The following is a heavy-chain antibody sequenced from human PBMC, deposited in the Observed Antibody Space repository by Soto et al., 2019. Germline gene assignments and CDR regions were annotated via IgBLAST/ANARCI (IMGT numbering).Heavy chain of an antibody. J-gene: IGHJ6*02. D-gene: IGHD2-2*01. V-gene: IGHV1-69*12. Sequence: QVQLVQSGAEVKKPGSSVKVSCKASGGTFSSYAISWVRQAPGQGLEWMGGIIPIFGTADYAQKFQGRVTSNAEESTSKADMELRSLRSEDTAVYYCARHVPAAGYYYGMDVWGQGTTVTVSS. CDR1: GGTFSSYA. CDR2: IIPIFGTA. CDR3: ARHVPAAGYYYGMDV.